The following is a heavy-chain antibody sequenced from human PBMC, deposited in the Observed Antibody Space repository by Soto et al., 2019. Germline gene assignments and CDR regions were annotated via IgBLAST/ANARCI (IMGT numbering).Heavy chain of an antibody. V-gene: IGHV4-4*07. CDR3: ARGGIQLSYAFDY. D-gene: IGHD1-1*01. CDR2: IYTSGAT. Sequence: QVQLQESGPRLVKPSETLSLTCSVSGSSFSNFYWSWIRQPAGKGLEWIGRIYTSGATSYNPSLTGRVTMSVDTSQTQMSLSVRSVTAADTAVYFCARGGIQLSYAFDYWGPGILVTVSS. J-gene: IGHJ4*02. CDR1: GSSFSNFY.